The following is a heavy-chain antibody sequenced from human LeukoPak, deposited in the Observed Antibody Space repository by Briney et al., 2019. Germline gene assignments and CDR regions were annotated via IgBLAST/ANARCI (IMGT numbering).Heavy chain of an antibody. V-gene: IGHV3-20*04. J-gene: IGHJ4*02. CDR3: ARIWGYCSGDSCYSTPY. CDR1: GFIFDDYD. D-gene: IGHD2-15*01. CDR2: INWNGGST. Sequence: PGGSLRLSCAASGFIFDDYDMSWVRQAPGKGLEWVSDINWNGGSTGYADSVKGRFTISRDNAKNSLYLLMNSLRDEDTAVYYCARIWGYCSGDSCYSTPYWGQGTLVTVSS.